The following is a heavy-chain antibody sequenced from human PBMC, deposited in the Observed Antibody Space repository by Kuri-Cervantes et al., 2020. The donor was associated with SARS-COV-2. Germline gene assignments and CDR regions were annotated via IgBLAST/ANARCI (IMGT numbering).Heavy chain of an antibody. V-gene: IGHV3-23*01. J-gene: IGHJ4*02. CDR2: VSGSGGST. CDR1: GFTFSSYA. CDR3: AKRPAVVRSFDY. Sequence: GESLKISCAASGFTFSSYAMSWVRQAPGKGLEWVSAVSGSGGSTYYADSVKDRFTISRDNSKNTLYLQMNSLRAEDTAVYYCAKRPAVVRSFDYWGQGTLVTVSS. D-gene: IGHD2-15*01.